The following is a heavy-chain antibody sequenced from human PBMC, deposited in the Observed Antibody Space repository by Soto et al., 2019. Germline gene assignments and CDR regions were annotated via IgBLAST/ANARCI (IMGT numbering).Heavy chain of an antibody. V-gene: IGHV4-39*01. J-gene: IGHJ4*02. Sequence: SETLSLTCSVSGDSISSNSYYWIWIRQPPGKGLEWIGSVYYTGSTYYNPSLKSRVTISVDTATNNFSLRLSSLTAADTAVYYCRWSSGPNELDYWGQGTLVIVSS. CDR3: RWSSGPNELDY. D-gene: IGHD2-8*01. CDR2: VYYTGST. CDR1: GDSISSNSYY.